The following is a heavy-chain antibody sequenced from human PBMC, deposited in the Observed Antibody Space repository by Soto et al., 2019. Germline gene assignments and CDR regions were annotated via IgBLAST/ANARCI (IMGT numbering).Heavy chain of an antibody. CDR1: GGTFSSYA. CDR3: ARGGTGYSSSCPPDY. CDR2: IIPIFGTA. V-gene: IGHV1-69*01. Sequence: QVQLVPSGAEVQTPGSSVKVSCKASGGTFSSYAISWVRQAPGQGLEWMGGIIPIFGTANYAQKFQGRVTITADESTSTAYRELSSLRSEDTAVYYCARGGTGYSSSCPPDYWGQGTLVTVSS. J-gene: IGHJ4*02. D-gene: IGHD6-13*01.